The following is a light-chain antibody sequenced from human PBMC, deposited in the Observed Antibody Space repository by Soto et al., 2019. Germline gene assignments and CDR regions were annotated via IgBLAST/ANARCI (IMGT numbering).Light chain of an antibody. Sequence: DIQMTQSPSSVSASIGDTVTITCRACQDISTVLAWYQQKPGKAPKLLIYGASTLESGVPSRFSGRGAGTDFTLTISSLQPEDFATYFCQQADSFPLTFGGGTKVEMK. CDR3: QQADSFPLT. CDR2: GAS. V-gene: IGKV1D-12*01. J-gene: IGKJ4*01. CDR1: QDISTV.